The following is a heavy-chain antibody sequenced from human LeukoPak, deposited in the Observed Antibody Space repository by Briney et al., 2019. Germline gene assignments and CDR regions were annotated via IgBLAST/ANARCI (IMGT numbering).Heavy chain of an antibody. V-gene: IGHV3-53*01. CDR3: ARESSGYAGFDI. J-gene: IGHJ3*02. D-gene: IGHD3-22*01. CDR2: IYSGGST. CDR1: GFTVSSNY. Sequence: GGSLRLSCAASGFTVSSNYMSWVRQAPGKGLEWVSVIYSGGSTYYADSVKGRFTISRDNSKNTLYLQMNSLRAEDTAVYYCARESSGYAGFDIWGQGTMVTVSS.